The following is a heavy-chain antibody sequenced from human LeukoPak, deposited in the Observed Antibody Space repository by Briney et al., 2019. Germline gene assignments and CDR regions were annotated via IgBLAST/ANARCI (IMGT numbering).Heavy chain of an antibody. CDR2: IYYSGST. V-gene: IGHV4-59*01. Sequence: PSETLSLTCAVYGGSFSGYYWSWIRQPPGKGLEWIGYIYYSGSTNYNPSLKSRVTISVDTSKNQFSLKLSSVTAADTAVYYCAGDHGTMVRVPSGFDYWGQGTLVTVSS. CDR3: AGDHGTMVRVPSGFDY. CDR1: GGSFSGYY. D-gene: IGHD3-10*01. J-gene: IGHJ4*02.